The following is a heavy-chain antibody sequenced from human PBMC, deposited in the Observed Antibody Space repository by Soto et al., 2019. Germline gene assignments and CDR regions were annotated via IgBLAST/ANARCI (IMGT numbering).Heavy chain of an antibody. J-gene: IGHJ4*02. Sequence: SETLSLTCTVSGGSISSSSYYWGWIRQPPGKGLEWIGSIYYSGSTYYNPSLKIRVTISVDTSKNQFSLTLSSVTAADTAVYYCAGFHGDYDYWGQGTLVTVSS. V-gene: IGHV4-39*01. CDR2: IYYSGST. CDR3: AGFHGDYDY. CDR1: GGSISSSSYY. D-gene: IGHD4-17*01.